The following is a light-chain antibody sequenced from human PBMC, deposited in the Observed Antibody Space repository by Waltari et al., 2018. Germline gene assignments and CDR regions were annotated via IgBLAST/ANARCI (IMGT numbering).Light chain of an antibody. V-gene: IGLV6-57*01. J-gene: IGLJ1*01. CDR2: GSN. CDR3: QSYDDSNRV. Sequence: KFMLTQPHSVSESPGKTVTISCTRSSGAIATYYVQWYQQRPGSSPTLLIFGSNQRPSGVPDRFSGSIDSSSNSASLTISGLKAEDEADYYCQSYDDSNRVFGAGTKVTVL. CDR1: SGAIATYY.